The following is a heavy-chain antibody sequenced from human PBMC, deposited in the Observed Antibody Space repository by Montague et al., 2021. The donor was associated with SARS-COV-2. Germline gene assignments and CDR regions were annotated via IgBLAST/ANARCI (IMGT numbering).Heavy chain of an antibody. J-gene: IGHJ4*02. CDR3: ARHDSTTLASVY. D-gene: IGHD2/OR15-2a*01. Sequence: SETLSLTCTVSGGSISSFYWSWFRQPPGKGLEWIGYITDSGSTNYNPSLTSRVTMSVDTSKNQFSLKVNSVTAADTAVYYCARHDSTTLASVYWGQGTLVTVSS. CDR1: GGSISSFY. V-gene: IGHV4-59*08. CDR2: ITDSGST.